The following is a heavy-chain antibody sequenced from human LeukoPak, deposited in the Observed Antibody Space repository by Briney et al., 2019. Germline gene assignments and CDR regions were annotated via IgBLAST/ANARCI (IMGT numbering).Heavy chain of an antibody. V-gene: IGHV1-69*05. J-gene: IGHJ6*03. CDR1: GGTFSSYA. CDR2: IIPIFGTA. CDR3: ARVGGRIAAAGTYYYYYYMDV. D-gene: IGHD6-13*01. Sequence: SVKVSCKASGGTFSSYAISWVRQAPGQGLEWMGGIIPIFGTANYAQKFQGRVTITTDESTSTAYMELSSLRSEDTAVYYCARVGGRIAAAGTYYYYYYMDVWGKGATVTVSS.